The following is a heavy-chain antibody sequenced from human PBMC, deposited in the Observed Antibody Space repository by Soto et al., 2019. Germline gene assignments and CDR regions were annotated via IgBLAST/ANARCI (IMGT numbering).Heavy chain of an antibody. CDR2: ISSSSSYI. V-gene: IGHV3-21*01. CDR1: GFTFSSYS. D-gene: IGHD3-22*01. Sequence: GGSLRLSCAASGFTFSSYSMNWVRQAPGKGLEWVSSISSSSSYIYYADSVKGRFTISRDNAKNSLYLQMNSLRAEDTAVYYCARDKVEDYYHSSGYSPFDYWGQGTLGTVSS. CDR3: ARDKVEDYYHSSGYSPFDY. J-gene: IGHJ4*02.